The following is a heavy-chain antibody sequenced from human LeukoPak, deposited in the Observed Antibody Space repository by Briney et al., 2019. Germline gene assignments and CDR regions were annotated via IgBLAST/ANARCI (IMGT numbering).Heavy chain of an antibody. J-gene: IGHJ4*02. Sequence: PGGSLRLSCTASGFTFRDFGMNWLRQAPGKGLEWVANIKQDGSEKFYVDSVKGRFTISRDNAKNSLSLQVHSLRADDTAVYYCARIYSGSGSYYFDYWGRGTLVTVSS. D-gene: IGHD3-10*01. CDR3: ARIYSGSGSYYFDY. CDR1: GFTFRDFG. V-gene: IGHV3-7*01. CDR2: IKQDGSEK.